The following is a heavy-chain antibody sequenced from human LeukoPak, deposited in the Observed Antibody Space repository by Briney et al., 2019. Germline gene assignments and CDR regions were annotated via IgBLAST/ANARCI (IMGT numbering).Heavy chain of an antibody. Sequence: PSETLSLTCTVSGGSISSSSYYWGWIRQPPGKGLEWIGSIYYSGSTNYNPSLKSRVTISVDTSKNQFSLKLSSVTAADTAVYYCAGNFDWSPFDYWGQGTLVTVSS. CDR3: AGNFDWSPFDY. V-gene: IGHV4-39*07. CDR1: GGSISSSSYY. D-gene: IGHD3-9*01. J-gene: IGHJ4*02. CDR2: IYYSGST.